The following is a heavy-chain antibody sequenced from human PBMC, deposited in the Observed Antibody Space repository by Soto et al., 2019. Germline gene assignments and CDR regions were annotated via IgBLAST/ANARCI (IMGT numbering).Heavy chain of an antibody. CDR1: GFTFGDYA. Sequence: PGGSLRLSCTASGFTFGDYAMSWFRQAPGKGLEWISFIRSKAYGGTTEYAASVKGRFTISRDDSKSFAYLQMNSLETEDTAVYYCARGGYCSGGSCSRFDYWGQGT. CDR2: IRSKAYGGTT. J-gene: IGHJ4*02. D-gene: IGHD2-15*01. V-gene: IGHV3-49*03. CDR3: ARGGYCSGGSCSRFDY.